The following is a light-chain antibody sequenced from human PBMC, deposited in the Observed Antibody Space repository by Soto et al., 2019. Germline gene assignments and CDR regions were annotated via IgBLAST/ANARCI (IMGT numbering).Light chain of an antibody. V-gene: IGKV3-11*01. Sequence: EILLTQSPATLSLSLGERATLSCRASQSIGSYLAWYQHKLGQPPRLLIYDASNRATGIPVRFSGSGSGTDFTLTISSLEHEDFAVHYCQQRSTWHPFSFGPGTKVDIK. CDR2: DAS. J-gene: IGKJ3*01. CDR3: QQRSTWHPFS. CDR1: QSIGSY.